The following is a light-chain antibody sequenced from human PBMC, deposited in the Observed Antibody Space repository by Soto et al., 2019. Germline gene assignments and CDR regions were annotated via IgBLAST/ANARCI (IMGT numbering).Light chain of an antibody. Sequence: QSVLTQPPSASGTPGQRVTISCSGSSSNIGSNYVYWYHQLPGTAPKLVIYRNNQRPSGVPDRISGSKSGTSASLAISGLPSEDDADYYCAAWDDRLSGLVFGRGTKLTVL. CDR3: AAWDDRLSGLV. CDR1: SSNIGSNY. V-gene: IGLV1-47*01. CDR2: RNN. J-gene: IGLJ2*01.